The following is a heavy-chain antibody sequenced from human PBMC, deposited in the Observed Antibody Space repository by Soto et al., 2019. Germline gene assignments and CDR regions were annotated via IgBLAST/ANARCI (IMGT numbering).Heavy chain of an antibody. Sequence: SETLSLTCXVXGGSFSGYYWSWIRQPPGKGLEWIGEINHSGRTNYNPSLKSRVTISVDMSKNQFFLKLSSVTAADTAVYYCAREKAIKGGPSDYWGQGTLVTVSS. CDR1: GGSFSGYY. D-gene: IGHD5-12*01. CDR2: INHSGRT. V-gene: IGHV4-34*01. J-gene: IGHJ4*02. CDR3: AREKAIKGGPSDY.